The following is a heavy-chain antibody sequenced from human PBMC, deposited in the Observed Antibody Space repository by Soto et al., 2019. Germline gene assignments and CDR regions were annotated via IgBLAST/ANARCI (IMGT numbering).Heavy chain of an antibody. CDR2: ISSSRSYI. CDR1: GFTFSSYI. V-gene: IGHV3-21*01. Sequence: EVQLVESGGGLVKPGGSLRLSCAASGFTFSSYIMNWVRQAPGKGLVWVSSISSSRSYIYYADSVKGRFTITRDNAMNSLYLQTNSLRAEDTAVYYCARDLSSGWYYFYWGQGTLVTVAS. D-gene: IGHD6-19*01. CDR3: ARDLSSGWYYFY. J-gene: IGHJ4*02.